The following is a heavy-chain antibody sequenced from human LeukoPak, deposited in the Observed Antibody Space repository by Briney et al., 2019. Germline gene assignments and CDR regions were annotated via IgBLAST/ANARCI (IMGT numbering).Heavy chain of an antibody. Sequence: GGSLRLSCAASGFTFSSYWMHWVRQAPGKGLVWVSRINSDGSSTSYADSVKGRFTISRDNAENTLYLQMNSLRAEDTAVYYCARAPRWGSVYYFDYWGQGTLVTVSS. CDR3: ARAPRWGSVYYFDY. D-gene: IGHD7-27*01. CDR1: GFTFSSYW. CDR2: INSDGSST. J-gene: IGHJ4*02. V-gene: IGHV3-74*01.